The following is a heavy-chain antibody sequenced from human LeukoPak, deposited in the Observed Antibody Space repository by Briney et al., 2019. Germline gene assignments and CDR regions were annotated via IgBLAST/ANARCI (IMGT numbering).Heavy chain of an antibody. D-gene: IGHD2-2*01. CDR1: GFTFSSYA. J-gene: IGHJ4*02. Sequence: GGSLRLSCAASGFTFSSYAMSWVRQAPGKGLEWVSSIFGSGAGTHYADSVKGRFTISRDNSKNTLYLQMNSLRAEDTAVYYCARWVCSPTSCYYFDHWGQGTLVVVSS. V-gene: IGHV3-23*01. CDR2: IFGSGAGT. CDR3: ARWVCSPTSCYYFDH.